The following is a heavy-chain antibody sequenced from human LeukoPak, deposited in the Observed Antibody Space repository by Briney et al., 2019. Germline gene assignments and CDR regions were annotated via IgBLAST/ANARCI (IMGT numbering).Heavy chain of an antibody. J-gene: IGHJ4*02. V-gene: IGHV2-70*11. CDR3: ARSRLTTVTSYYFDY. D-gene: IGHD4-17*01. Sequence: SGPTLVNPTQTLTLTCTFSGFSLSTSGMCVSWIRQPPGKALEWLARIDWDDDYYYSTSLKTRLTISKDTSKNQVVLTMTNMDPEDTARYYCARSRLTTVTSYYFDYWGQGTLVTVSS. CDR1: GFSLSTSGMC. CDR2: IDWDDDY.